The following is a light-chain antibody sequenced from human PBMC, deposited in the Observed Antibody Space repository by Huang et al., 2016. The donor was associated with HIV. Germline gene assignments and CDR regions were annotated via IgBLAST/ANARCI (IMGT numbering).Light chain of an antibody. CDR2: DAS. CDR3: QQRSNCPT. J-gene: IGKJ4*01. Sequence: EIVLTQSPATLSLSPGERATLSCRASQGVSSYLAWYQQKPGQAPRLLIYDASNRATGIPARFSGRGSGTDFTLTISSLEPEDFAVYYCQQRSNCPTFGGGTKVEIK. CDR1: QGVSSY. V-gene: IGKV3-11*01.